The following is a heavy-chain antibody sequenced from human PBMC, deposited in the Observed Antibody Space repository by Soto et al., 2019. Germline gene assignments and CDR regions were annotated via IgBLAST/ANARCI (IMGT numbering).Heavy chain of an antibody. CDR1: GYSFTTYG. V-gene: IGHV1-18*01. D-gene: IGHD3-10*01. J-gene: IGHJ6*02. CDR2: ISDYNGNT. CDR3: AREGYYSGSGSYSPPRYYGMDV. Sequence: QVQLVQSGAEVKKPGASVKVSCKASGYSFTTYGISWVRQAPGQGLEWMGWISDYNGNTNYEKKFQGRVTMTTDTSTXTXXXEXXSLRYDDTAVYYCAREGYYSGSGSYSPPRYYGMDVWGQGTTVTVS.